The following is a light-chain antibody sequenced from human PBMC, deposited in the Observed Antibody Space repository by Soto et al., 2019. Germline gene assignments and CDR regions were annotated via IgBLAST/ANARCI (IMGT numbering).Light chain of an antibody. V-gene: IGLV1-47*01. CDR2: RNN. CDR3: AAWDDSLSGLYV. CDR1: SSNIGSNY. Sequence: QSVLTQPPSASGTPGQRVTISCSGSSSNIGSNYVYWYQQLPGTAPKLLIYRNNQRPSGVPDRFSGSKSGTSASLAISGLRSEDEADYYCAAWDDSLSGLYVFGPGIKVPVL. J-gene: IGLJ1*01.